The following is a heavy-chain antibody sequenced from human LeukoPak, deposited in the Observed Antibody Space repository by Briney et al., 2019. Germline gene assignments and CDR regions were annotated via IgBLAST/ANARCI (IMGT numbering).Heavy chain of an antibody. J-gene: IGHJ4*02. V-gene: IGHV3-33*01. CDR3: ARDMIMGGPPDYLDY. CDR1: GFTFSSYG. Sequence: GRSLRLSCAASGFTFSSYGMHWVRQAPGKGLEWVAVIWYDGSNKYYADSVKGRFTISRDDSKNILYLQMDGLRAEDTGVYYCARDMIMGGPPDYLDYWGQGTLVTVSS. CDR2: IWYDGSNK. D-gene: IGHD3-22*01.